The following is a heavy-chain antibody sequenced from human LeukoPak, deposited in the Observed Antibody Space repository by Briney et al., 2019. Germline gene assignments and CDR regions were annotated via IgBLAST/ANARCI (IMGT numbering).Heavy chain of an antibody. CDR2: ISYSGRT. D-gene: IGHD3-22*01. Sequence: PSETLSLTCIVSGGSISSSYWSWIRQPPGKGLEWIGYISYSGRTNYNPSLKSRVTRSVDTSKNQFSRRLSSVTAADTAVYYCARTYYCDSSGYYSSFYYYYMDVWGKGTTVTVAS. CDR1: GGSISSSY. CDR3: ARTYYCDSSGYYSSFYYYYMDV. J-gene: IGHJ6*03. V-gene: IGHV4-59*08.